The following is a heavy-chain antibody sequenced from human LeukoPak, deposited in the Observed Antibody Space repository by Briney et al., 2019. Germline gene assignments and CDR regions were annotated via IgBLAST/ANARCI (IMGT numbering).Heavy chain of an antibody. CDR3: ARAREEVATSY. Sequence: ASVKVSCKASGYTFTSCDINWVRQATGQGLEWMGWVNPNSGNTGYAQKFQGRVTMTRNTSISTAYMELSSLRSEDTAVYYCARAREEVATSYWGQGTLVTVSS. D-gene: IGHD5-12*01. CDR1: GYTFTSCD. J-gene: IGHJ4*02. V-gene: IGHV1-8*01. CDR2: VNPNSGNT.